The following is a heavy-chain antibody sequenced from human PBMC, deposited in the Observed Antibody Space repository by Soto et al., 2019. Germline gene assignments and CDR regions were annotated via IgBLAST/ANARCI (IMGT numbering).Heavy chain of an antibody. CDR1: GFIFSSRA. CDR3: AKAGLYISSVSCSSMDV. V-gene: IGHV3-23*01. J-gene: IGHJ6*04. D-gene: IGHD2-2*01. CDR2: ISGSGYNT. Sequence: PGGSLRLSCAASGFIFSSRAMSWVRQAPGKGLEWAAGISGSGYNTYYAESVKGRFTISRDNSKNTVYLQMSSLSAEDTAVYYCAKAGLYISSVSCSSMDVWGKGTTVTLSS.